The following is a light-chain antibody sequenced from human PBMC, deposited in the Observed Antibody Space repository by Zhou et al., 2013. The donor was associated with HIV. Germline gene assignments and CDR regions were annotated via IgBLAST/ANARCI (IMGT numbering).Light chain of an antibody. CDR1: QSIGGS. Sequence: EIVMTQSPDTVSVSAGERATLSCRASQSIGGSLAWYQHKPGQAPRLVMFDVSRRAIGIPDRFSGSGSGTDFTLTIRSLEPEDFAVYYCQLSGSSPYTFGQGTKLEIK. J-gene: IGKJ2*01. CDR3: QLSGSSPYT. CDR2: DVS. V-gene: IGKV3-20*01.